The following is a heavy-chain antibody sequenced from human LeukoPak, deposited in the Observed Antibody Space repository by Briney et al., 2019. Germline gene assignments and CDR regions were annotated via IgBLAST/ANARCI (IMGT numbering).Heavy chain of an antibody. J-gene: IGHJ4*02. CDR1: GYTFTSYY. CDR2: INPGGGST. CDR3: ARDALRSESRGATFDY. Sequence: ASVKVSCKASGYTFTSYYMHWVRQAPGQGLEWMGIINPGGGSTSYAQKFQGRVTMTRDTSTSTVYMELSSLRSEDTAVYYCARDALRSESRGATFDYWGQGTLVTVSS. V-gene: IGHV1-46*01. D-gene: IGHD1-26*01.